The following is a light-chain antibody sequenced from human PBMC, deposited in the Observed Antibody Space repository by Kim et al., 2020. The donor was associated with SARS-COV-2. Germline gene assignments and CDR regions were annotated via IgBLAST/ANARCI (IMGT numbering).Light chain of an antibody. CDR2: AAS. CDR1: QGIGSY. V-gene: IGKV1-9*01. Sequence: SVGDRATIPCRASQGIGSYLAWYQQKPGKAPNLLIYAASTLQSGVPSRFSGSGSATDFTLTITSLQPEDFATYYCQQLEYYPIPFGQGTRLEIK. CDR3: QQLEYYPIP. J-gene: IGKJ5*01.